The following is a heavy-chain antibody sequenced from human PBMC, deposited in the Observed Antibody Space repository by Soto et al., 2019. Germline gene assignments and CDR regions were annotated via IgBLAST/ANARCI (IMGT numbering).Heavy chain of an antibody. Sequence: GGSLRLSCAASGFTFSNYAMSWVRQAPGKGLEWVSSITGSGDYTYYADSVKGRFTISRDSSKNTLYLQMNSLRAEDTAVYYCAKCGQLYYLDYWGQGTLVTVSS. CDR2: ITGSGDYT. CDR1: GFTFSNYA. J-gene: IGHJ4*02. CDR3: AKCGQLYYLDY. V-gene: IGHV3-23*01. D-gene: IGHD2-2*01.